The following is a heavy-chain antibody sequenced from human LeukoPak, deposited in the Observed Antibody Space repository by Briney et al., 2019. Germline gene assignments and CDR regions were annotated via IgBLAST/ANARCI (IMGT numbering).Heavy chain of an antibody. V-gene: IGHV3-23*01. J-gene: IGHJ4*02. CDR3: AKRGIVILAVIIVGFHKEAYYFDY. CDR1: GITLSNYG. Sequence: QPGGSLRLSCAVSGITLSNYGMSWVRQAPGKGLEWVAGISDSGGSTNYADSVKGRFTISRDNPKNTLYLQMNSLRAEDTAVYFCAKRGIVILAVIIVGFHKEAYYFDYWGQGALVTVSS. CDR2: ISDSGGST. D-gene: IGHD3-3*01.